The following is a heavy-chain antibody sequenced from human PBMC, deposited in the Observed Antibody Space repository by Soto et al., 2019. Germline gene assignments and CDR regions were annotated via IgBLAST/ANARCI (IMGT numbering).Heavy chain of an antibody. V-gene: IGHV1-3*01. D-gene: IGHD5-18*01. J-gene: IGHJ4*02. CDR3: ARFMDTAMVTFDY. Sequence: GASVKVSCKASGYTFTSYAMHWVRQAPGQRLEWMGWINAGNGNTKYSQKFQGRVTITRDTSASTAYMELSSLRSEDTAVYYCARFMDTAMVTFDYWGQGTLVTVSS. CDR1: GYTFTSYA. CDR2: INAGNGNT.